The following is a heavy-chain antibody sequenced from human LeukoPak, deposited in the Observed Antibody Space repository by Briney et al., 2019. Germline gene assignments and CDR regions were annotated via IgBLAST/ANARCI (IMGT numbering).Heavy chain of an antibody. CDR1: GFTFSSYS. V-gene: IGHV3-21*01. J-gene: IGHJ4*02. Sequence: PGGSLRLPCAASGFTFSSYSMNWVRQAPGKGLEWVSSISSTSSYIYYADSVKGRFTISRDNAKNSLYLQMNGLRAEDTAVYYCARGDESSGYSFDYWGQGTLVTVSS. D-gene: IGHD3-22*01. CDR3: ARGDESSGYSFDY. CDR2: ISSTSSYI.